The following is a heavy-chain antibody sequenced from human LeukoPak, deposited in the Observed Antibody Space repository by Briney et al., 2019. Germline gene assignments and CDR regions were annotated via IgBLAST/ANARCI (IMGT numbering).Heavy chain of an antibody. CDR3: ARAVAENWFDP. CDR1: GFTFSSYW. V-gene: IGHV3-7*01. D-gene: IGHD6-19*01. Sequence: GGPLRLSCAASGFTFSSYWMSWVRQAPGKGLEWVANIKQDGSDKYYVDSVKGRFTISRDNAKNSVYLQMNSLRAEDTALYYCARAVAENWFDPWGQGTLVTVSS. J-gene: IGHJ5*02. CDR2: IKQDGSDK.